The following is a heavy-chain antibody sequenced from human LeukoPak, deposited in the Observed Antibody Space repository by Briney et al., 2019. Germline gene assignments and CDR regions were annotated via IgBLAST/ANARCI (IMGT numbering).Heavy chain of an antibody. V-gene: IGHV3-49*04. CDR3: VCQDHYDTLENFDC. CDR2: IRSNAYGGTT. CDR1: GFTLNNGG. D-gene: IGHD3-22*01. J-gene: IGHJ4*02. Sequence: GGSLRLSCAASGFTLNNGGITWVRQAPGKWPEWLGFIRSNAYGGTTFYAASVQGKFTISRDDSQGIAYLQMNSVSSEDTAVYYCVCQDHYDTLENFDCWGQGTLVTVSS.